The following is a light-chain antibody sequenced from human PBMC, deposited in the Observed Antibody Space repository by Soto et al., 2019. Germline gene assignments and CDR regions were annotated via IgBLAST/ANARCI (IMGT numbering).Light chain of an antibody. CDR1: QTVTTD. CDR3: NQYYTWPRT. CDR2: GAS. J-gene: IGKJ1*01. Sequence: EIVMTQSPVTLSVSPGERATLSCRASQTVTTDLAWYQQKPGQAPRLVIHGASTRATDFPARFSGSGSGTEFTLTISSLQSEDIAVYYCNQYYTWPRTFGQGTKVDIK. V-gene: IGKV3-15*01.